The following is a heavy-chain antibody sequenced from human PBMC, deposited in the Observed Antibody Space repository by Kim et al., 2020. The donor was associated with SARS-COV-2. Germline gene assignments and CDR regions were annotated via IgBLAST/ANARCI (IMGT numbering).Heavy chain of an antibody. V-gene: IGHV3-48*02. CDR3: ARSETYYDFWSGYYSNY. CDR2: ISSSSSTI. J-gene: IGHJ4*02. CDR1: GFTFSSYS. Sequence: GGSLRLSCAASGFTFSSYSMNWVRQAPGKGLEWVSYISSSSSTIYYADSVKGRFTISRDNAKNSLYLQMNSLRDEDTAVYYCARSETYYDFWSGYYSNYWGQGTLVTVSA. D-gene: IGHD3-3*01.